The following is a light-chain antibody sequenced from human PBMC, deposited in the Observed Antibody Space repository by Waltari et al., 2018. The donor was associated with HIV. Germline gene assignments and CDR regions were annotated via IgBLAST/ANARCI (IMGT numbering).Light chain of an antibody. Sequence: DIQMTQSPSSLSASVGDRVTLTCRESQTISSYLNWYQQKLGKAPKLLIYGASSLQSGVPSRFSGSGSGTAFTLTISSLQPEDFATYYCQQSFSTPWTFGQGTKVEIK. CDR3: QQSFSTPWT. J-gene: IGKJ1*01. V-gene: IGKV1-39*01. CDR1: QTISSY. CDR2: GAS.